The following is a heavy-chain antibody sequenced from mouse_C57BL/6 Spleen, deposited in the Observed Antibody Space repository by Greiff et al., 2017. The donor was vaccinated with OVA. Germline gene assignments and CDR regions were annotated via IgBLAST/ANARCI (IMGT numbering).Heavy chain of an antibody. CDR2: ISSGGDYI. J-gene: IGHJ1*03. Sequence: EVKLMESGEGLVKPGGSLKLSCAASGFTFSSYAMSWVRQTPEKRLEWVAYISSGGDYIYYADTVKGRFTISRDNARNTLYLQMSSLKSEDTAMYYCTRDKDYGHWYFDVWGTGTTVTVSS. CDR1: GFTFSSYA. D-gene: IGHD1-1*01. V-gene: IGHV5-9-1*02. CDR3: TRDKDYGHWYFDV.